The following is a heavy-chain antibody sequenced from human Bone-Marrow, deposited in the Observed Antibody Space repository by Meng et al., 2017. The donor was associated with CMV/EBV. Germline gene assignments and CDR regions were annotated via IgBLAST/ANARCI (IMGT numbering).Heavy chain of an antibody. J-gene: IGHJ5*02. CDR2: IIPILGIA. V-gene: IGHV1-69*10. CDR1: GGTFSSYA. Sequence: SVKVSCKASGGTFSSYAISWVRQAPGQGLEWMGGIIPILGIANYAQKFQGRVTITADKSKSTAYMELSSLRSEDTAVYYCARGEGIAAAVPYNWFDPWGQGTLVTVSS. D-gene: IGHD6-13*01. CDR3: ARGEGIAAAVPYNWFDP.